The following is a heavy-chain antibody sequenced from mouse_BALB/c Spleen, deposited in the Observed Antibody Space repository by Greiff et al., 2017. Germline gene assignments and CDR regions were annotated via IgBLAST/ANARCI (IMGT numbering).Heavy chain of an antibody. Sequence: EVQLQQSGAELVRPGALVKLSCKASGFNITDYYMHWVKQRPEQGLEWIGWFDPENGNTIYDPKFQGKASITADTSSNTAYLQLSSLTSEDSAVYYCARSYYYYGSNIYYYAMDYWGQGTSVTVSS. V-gene: IGHV14-1*02. J-gene: IGHJ4*01. D-gene: IGHD1-1*01. CDR1: GFNITDYY. CDR3: ARSYYYYGSNIYYYAMDY. CDR2: FDPENGNT.